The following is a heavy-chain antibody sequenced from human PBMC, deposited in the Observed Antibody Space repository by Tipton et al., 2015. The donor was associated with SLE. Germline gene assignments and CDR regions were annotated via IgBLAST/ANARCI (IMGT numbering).Heavy chain of an antibody. D-gene: IGHD3-3*01. CDR2: INSDGSST. CDR3: AKDEEDDFWSGYSDY. Sequence: SLRLSCAASGFTFSSYWMHWVRQAPGKGLVWVSRINSDGSSTSYADSVKGRFTISRDNAKNTLYLQMNSLRAEDTAVYYCAKDEEDDFWSGYSDYWGQGTLVTVSS. V-gene: IGHV3-74*01. J-gene: IGHJ4*02. CDR1: GFTFSSYW.